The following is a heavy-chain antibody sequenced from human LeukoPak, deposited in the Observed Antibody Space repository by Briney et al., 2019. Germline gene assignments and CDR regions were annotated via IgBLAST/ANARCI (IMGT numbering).Heavy chain of an antibody. CDR2: ITSNGDNT. J-gene: IGHJ4*02. CDR3: ARVRYGDYSIDY. CDR1: GFTFSSYA. V-gene: IGHV3-64*01. D-gene: IGHD4-17*01. Sequence: GGSLRLSCAASGFTFSSYAMHWVRQAPGKGLEYVSAITSNGDNTNYANSVKGRFTISRDNSKNTLYLQMGSLRAEDMAVYYCARVRYGDYSIDYWGQGTLVTVSS.